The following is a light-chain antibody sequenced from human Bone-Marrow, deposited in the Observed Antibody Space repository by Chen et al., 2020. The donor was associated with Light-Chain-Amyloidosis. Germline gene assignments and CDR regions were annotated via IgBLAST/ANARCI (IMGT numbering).Light chain of an antibody. V-gene: IGLV3-25*03. J-gene: IGLJ2*01. CDR3: QSADSSGTYEVI. Sequence: SYELTQPPSAAVYPGQTARITCSGDDLPTKYAYWYQQKPGQAPVLVINRDTERPSGISERCSGSSSGTTATLTISGVQAEDEADYHCQSADSSGTYEVIFGGGTKLTVL. CDR2: RDT. CDR1: DLPTKY.